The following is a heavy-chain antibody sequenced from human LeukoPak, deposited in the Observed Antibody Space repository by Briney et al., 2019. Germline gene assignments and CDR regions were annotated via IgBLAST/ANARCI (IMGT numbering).Heavy chain of an antibody. CDR2: VYYTGST. V-gene: IGHV4-59*08. CDR3: AKHYAYSSSSYFDY. Sequence: SETLSLTCSVSGRSVRNYYWRWIRQPPGKGLEWIGYVYYTGSTNYNPSLKSRVTMFEDKTKNQFSLRLYSVTVADLAVYYCAKHYAYSSSSYFDYWGQGSLVTVSS. D-gene: IGHD6-6*01. CDR1: GRSVRNYY. J-gene: IGHJ4*02.